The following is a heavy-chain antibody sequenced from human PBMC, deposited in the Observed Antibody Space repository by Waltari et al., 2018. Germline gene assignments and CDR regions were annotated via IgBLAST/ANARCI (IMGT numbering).Heavy chain of an antibody. V-gene: IGHV1-69*08. Sequence: QVQLVQSGAEVKKPGSSVKVSCKASGGTFSSYTISWVRQAPGQGLEWMGRIIPILGIANYAKKFQGRVTITADKSTSTAYMELSSLRSEDTAVYYCAREGAAAGDFDYWGQGTLVTVSS. J-gene: IGHJ4*02. D-gene: IGHD6-13*01. CDR2: IIPILGIA. CDR3: AREGAAAGDFDY. CDR1: GGTFSSYT.